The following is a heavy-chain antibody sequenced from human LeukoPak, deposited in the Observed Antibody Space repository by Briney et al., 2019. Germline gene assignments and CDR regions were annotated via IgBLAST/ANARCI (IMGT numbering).Heavy chain of an antibody. J-gene: IGHJ5*02. Sequence: SQTLSLTCTVSGGSISSGSYYWSWIRQPAGKGLEWIGRIYTSGSTNYNPSLKSRVTISVDTSKNQFSLKLSSVTAADTAVYYCARDAMVRGNWFDPWGQGTLVTVSS. CDR2: IYTSGST. CDR3: ARDAMVRGNWFDP. D-gene: IGHD3-10*01. CDR1: GGSISSGSYY. V-gene: IGHV4-61*02.